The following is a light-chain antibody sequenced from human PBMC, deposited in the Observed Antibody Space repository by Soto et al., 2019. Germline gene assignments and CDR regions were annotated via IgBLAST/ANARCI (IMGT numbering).Light chain of an antibody. CDR2: GAS. V-gene: IGKV3-20*01. J-gene: IGKJ1*01. CDR1: QSVSSA. CDR3: QQYGSSPRT. Sequence: ETVMAQSPATLSVSPLERATLXVRASQSVSSALAWFQQKPGQALRLLVYGASSRATGIPDRFSGSGSGTDFTLTISRLEPEDFAVYYCQQYGSSPRTFGQGTKVDI.